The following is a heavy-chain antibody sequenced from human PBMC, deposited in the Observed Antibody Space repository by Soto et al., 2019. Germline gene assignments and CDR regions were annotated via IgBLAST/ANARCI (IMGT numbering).Heavy chain of an antibody. CDR3: ATSRISIAVAGETEYYFDY. Sequence: GGSLRLSCAASGFTLRSYWMSWVRQAPGKGLEWLATIKTDASEKKYVDSVKGRFTVSRDNAKNSLYLQMDSLRAEDTAVYYCATSRISIAVAGETEYYFDYWGQGTPVTVSS. J-gene: IGHJ4*02. D-gene: IGHD6-19*01. CDR2: IKTDASEK. V-gene: IGHV3-7*03. CDR1: GFTLRSYW.